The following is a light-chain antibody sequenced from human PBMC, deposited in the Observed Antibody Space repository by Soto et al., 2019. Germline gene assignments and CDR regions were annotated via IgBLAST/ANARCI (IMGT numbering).Light chain of an antibody. Sequence: VIWITQSPSLLSSSTGDRVTISCLLSQGISSYLAWYQQKPVKAPELLIYAASTLQSGVPSRFSGSGSGTDFTLTISCLQSEDFASYYCQQYYSFPYTFGQGTKVDIK. V-gene: IGKV1D-8*01. CDR1: QGISSY. CDR2: AAS. J-gene: IGKJ2*01. CDR3: QQYYSFPYT.